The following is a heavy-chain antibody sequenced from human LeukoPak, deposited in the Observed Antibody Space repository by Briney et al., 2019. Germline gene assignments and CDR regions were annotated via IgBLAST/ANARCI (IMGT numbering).Heavy chain of an antibody. CDR3: ARGAYGSGSTNWFDP. V-gene: IGHV4-4*07. D-gene: IGHD3-10*01. Sequence: SETLALTCTVSGGSISSYYWSWIRQPAGKGLEWIGRIYSSGSTDYNSSLKSRVTMSVDTSKNQFSLRLSSVTAADTAVYYCARGAYGSGSTNWFDPWGQGTLVTVSS. J-gene: IGHJ5*02. CDR1: GGSISSYY. CDR2: IYSSGST.